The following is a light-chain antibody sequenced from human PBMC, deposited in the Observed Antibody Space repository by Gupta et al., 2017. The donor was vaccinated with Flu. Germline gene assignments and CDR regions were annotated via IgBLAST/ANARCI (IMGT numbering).Light chain of an antibody. CDR1: QNILYNSNNKNY. CDR3: QQYYNTPWT. Sequence: SLGERASINCKSSQNILYNSNNKNYVSWFQQKPGQPPKLLIYWASIRDSGVPDRFSGSGSGTDFTLTISSLQAEDVAVYYCQQYYNTPWTFGQGTKVEIK. V-gene: IGKV4-1*01. J-gene: IGKJ1*01. CDR2: WAS.